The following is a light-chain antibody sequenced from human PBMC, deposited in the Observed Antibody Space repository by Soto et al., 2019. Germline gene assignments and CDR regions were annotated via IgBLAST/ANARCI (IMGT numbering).Light chain of an antibody. Sequence: QSVLTQPASVSGSPGQSITISCTGTSSDVGGYNYVSWYQQNPGKAPKLMIYDVTTRPSGVSSRFSGSKSGNTASLRISGLQADDEADYYCSSYTSSSTLGVFGGGTKLTVL. CDR1: SSDVGGYNY. CDR3: SSYTSSSTLGV. V-gene: IGLV2-14*01. CDR2: DVT. J-gene: IGLJ2*01.